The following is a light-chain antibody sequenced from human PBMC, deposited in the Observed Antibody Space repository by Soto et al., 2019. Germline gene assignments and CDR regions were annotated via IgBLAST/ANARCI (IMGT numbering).Light chain of an antibody. Sequence: DIQMTQSPSTLSASVGDRVTITCRASQIITTWLAWYQQKPGKAPNLLIYKASRLQSGVPSRFSGGGSGTEFTLTISSLQPDDFATYYCQQYDSWPLTFGGGTKVEIK. CDR1: QIITTW. CDR3: QQYDSWPLT. J-gene: IGKJ4*01. V-gene: IGKV1-5*03. CDR2: KAS.